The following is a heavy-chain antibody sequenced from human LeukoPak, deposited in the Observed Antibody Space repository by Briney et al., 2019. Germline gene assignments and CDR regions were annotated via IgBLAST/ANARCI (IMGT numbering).Heavy chain of an antibody. D-gene: IGHD3-3*01. CDR3: TRDRFGDFWSGYPDY. CDR1: GFTFGDYA. V-gene: IGHV3-49*04. J-gene: IGHJ4*02. CDR2: IRSKAYGGTT. Sequence: GGSLRLSCTASGFTFGDYAMSWVRQAPGKGLEWVGFIRSKAYGGTTEYAASVKGRFTISRDDSKSIAYLQMNRLKTEDTAVYYCTRDRFGDFWSGYPDYWGQGTLVTVSS.